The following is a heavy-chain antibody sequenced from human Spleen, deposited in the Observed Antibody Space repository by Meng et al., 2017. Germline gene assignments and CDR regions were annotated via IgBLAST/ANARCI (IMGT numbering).Heavy chain of an antibody. D-gene: IGHD2-21*02. CDR1: GFNFKNFV. Sequence: GGSLRLSCAASGFNFKNFVMKWFRQAPGQGPEWVSYISMAGDTTHYADSVRGRFTISRDNAKNTLTLQMNSLRAEDTGVYYCARDAPCGGDCYSDRWGQGTVVTVSS. J-gene: IGHJ5*02. CDR3: ARDAPCGGDCYSDR. CDR2: ISMAGDTT. V-gene: IGHV3-48*03.